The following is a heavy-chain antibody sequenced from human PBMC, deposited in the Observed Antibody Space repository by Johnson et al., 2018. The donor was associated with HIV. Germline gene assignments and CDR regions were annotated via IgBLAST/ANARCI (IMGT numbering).Heavy chain of an antibody. Sequence: VQLVESGGGLIQPGGSLRVSCAASGFKYAASGLAFSNYAVKWVSHTPGGDGGTSFADSVRGRYIISRDNSKNTLYLQMHSLRLEDTAVYYCAKVRWLRLDNEAFDSWGQGTMVTVS. CDR3: AKVRWLRLDNEAFDS. CDR1: GFKYA. D-gene: IGHD5-12*01. J-gene: IGHJ3*02. V-gene: IGHV3-23*04. CDR2: TPGGDGGT.